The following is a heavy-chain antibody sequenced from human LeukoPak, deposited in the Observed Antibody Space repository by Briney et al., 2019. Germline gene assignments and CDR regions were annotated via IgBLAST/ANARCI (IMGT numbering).Heavy chain of an antibody. CDR3: ARDFDRYYFDY. D-gene: IGHD3-9*01. CDR1: RFTFDDYG. Sequence: GGSLRLSCAASRFTFDDYGMSWVRQAPGKGLEWVSGINWNGGSTGYADSVKGRFTISRDNAKNSLYLQMNSLRAEDTAMYYCARDFDRYYFDYWGQGTLVTVSS. CDR2: INWNGGST. J-gene: IGHJ4*02. V-gene: IGHV3-20*04.